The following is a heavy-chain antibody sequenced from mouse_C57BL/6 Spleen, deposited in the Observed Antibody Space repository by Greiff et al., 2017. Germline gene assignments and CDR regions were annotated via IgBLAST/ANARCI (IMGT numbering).Heavy chain of an antibody. CDR1: GYTFTSYW. CDR2: IDPSDSYT. D-gene: IGHD1-1*01. V-gene: IGHV1-50*01. Sequence: VQLQQPGAELEKPGASVKLSCKASGYTFTSYWMQWVKQRPGQGLEWIGEIDPSDSYTNYNQKFKGKDTLTVDTSSSTAYMQLSSLTSEDSAVYYGARPGSSDPYAMDYWGQGTSVTVSS. CDR3: ARPGSSDPYAMDY. J-gene: IGHJ4*01.